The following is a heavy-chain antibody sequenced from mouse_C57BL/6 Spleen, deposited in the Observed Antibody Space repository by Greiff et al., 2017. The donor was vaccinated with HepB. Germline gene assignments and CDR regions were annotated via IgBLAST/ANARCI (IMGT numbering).Heavy chain of an antibody. Sequence: EVKLQESGPGLVKPSQSLSLTCSVTGYSITSGYYWNWIRQFPGNKLEWMGYISYDGSNNYNPSLKNRISITRDTSKNQFFLKLNSVTTEDTATYYCARDSQLGGIDYWGQGTTLTVSS. V-gene: IGHV3-6*01. CDR2: ISYDGSN. J-gene: IGHJ2*01. D-gene: IGHD4-1*02. CDR1: GYSITSGYY. CDR3: ARDSQLGGIDY.